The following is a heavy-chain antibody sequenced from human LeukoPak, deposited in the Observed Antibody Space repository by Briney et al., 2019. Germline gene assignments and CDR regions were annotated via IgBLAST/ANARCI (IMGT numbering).Heavy chain of an antibody. D-gene: IGHD1-26*01. V-gene: IGHV1-69*05. CDR1: GGTFSSYA. CDR2: IIPIFGTA. Sequence: SVKVSCKASGGTFSSYAISWVRQAPGQGLEWMGGIIPIFGTANYAQKLQGRVTMTTDTSTSTAYMELRSLRSDDTAVYYCARDLGSGSYHAFDIWGQGTMVTVSS. J-gene: IGHJ3*02. CDR3: ARDLGSGSYHAFDI.